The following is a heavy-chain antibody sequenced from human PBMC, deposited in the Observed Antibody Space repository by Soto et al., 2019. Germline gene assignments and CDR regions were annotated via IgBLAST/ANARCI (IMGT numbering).Heavy chain of an antibody. CDR3: ARRSSGWSDY. J-gene: IGHJ4*02. D-gene: IGHD6-19*01. V-gene: IGHV1-2*02. Sequence: GASVKVSCKASGYSSSDYYLHWVRQAPGQGLEWMGWINPNSGGTNYAQKFQGRVTMTRDTSISTAYMELSSLTSDDTAMYYCARRSSGWSDYWGQGTLVTV. CDR2: INPNSGGT. CDR1: GYSSSDYY.